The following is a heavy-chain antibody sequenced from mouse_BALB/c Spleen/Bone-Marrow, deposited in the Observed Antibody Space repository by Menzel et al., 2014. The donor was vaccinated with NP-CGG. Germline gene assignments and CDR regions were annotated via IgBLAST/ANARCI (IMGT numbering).Heavy chain of an antibody. J-gene: IGHJ3*01. CDR2: IAPGSGST. CDR1: GYTSTSYW. D-gene: IGHD2-4*01. CDR3: ARGDDYDPFAY. Sequence: DLVKPGASVKLSCKAFGYTSTSYWINWIKQRPGQGLEWIGRIAPGSGSTYYNEMFKGKATLTVDTSSSTAYIQLSSLSSEDSAVYFCARGDDYDPFAYWGQGTLVTVSA. V-gene: IGHV1S41*01.